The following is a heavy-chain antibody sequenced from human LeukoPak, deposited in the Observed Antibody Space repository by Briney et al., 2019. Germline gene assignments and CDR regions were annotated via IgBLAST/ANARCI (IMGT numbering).Heavy chain of an antibody. CDR3: ARGQNYDFRSGARGFDY. Sequence: GASVKVSCNASGYTFTSYGISWVRQAPGQGLEWMGWMSAYNGNTNYAQKLQGRVTMTTDTSTSTAYMELRSLRSEDTAVYYCARGQNYDFRSGARGFDYWGQGTLVTVSS. V-gene: IGHV1-18*01. CDR1: GYTFTSYG. CDR2: MSAYNGNT. J-gene: IGHJ4*02. D-gene: IGHD3-3*01.